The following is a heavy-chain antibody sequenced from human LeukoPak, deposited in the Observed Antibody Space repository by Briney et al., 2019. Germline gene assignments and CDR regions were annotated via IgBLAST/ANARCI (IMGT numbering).Heavy chain of an antibody. V-gene: IGHV4-59*08. J-gene: IGHJ4*02. Sequence: SETLSLTCTVSGGSFSSYFRSWIRQPPGTGLEWIGYIYYTGSTNYNPSPKSRVTISVDTSKNQFSLKLSSVTAADTAVYYCARHSSGWLRYWGQGTLVTVSS. CDR1: GGSFSSYF. D-gene: IGHD6-19*01. CDR2: IYYTGST. CDR3: ARHSSGWLRY.